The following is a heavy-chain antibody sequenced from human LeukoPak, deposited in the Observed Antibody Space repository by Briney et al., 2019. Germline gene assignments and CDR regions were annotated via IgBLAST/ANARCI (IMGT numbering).Heavy chain of an antibody. Sequence: GGSLRLSCAASGFTFDDYAMHWVRQAPGKGLEWVSLISGDGVSTYYADSVKGRFTISRDNSKNSLYLQMNSLRTEDTAFYYCAKERFRDSGYDSSFEYWGQGTLVTVSS. J-gene: IGHJ4*02. D-gene: IGHD5-12*01. CDR3: AKERFRDSGYDSSFEY. V-gene: IGHV3-43*02. CDR1: GFTFDDYA. CDR2: ISGDGVST.